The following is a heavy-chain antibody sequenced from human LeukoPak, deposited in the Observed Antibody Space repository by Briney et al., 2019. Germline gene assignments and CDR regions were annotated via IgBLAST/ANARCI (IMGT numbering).Heavy chain of an antibody. CDR2: IYTSGST. D-gene: IGHD5-12*01. Sequence: PSETLSLTCTVSGGSISSYYWSWLRQPAGKGLEWIGRIYTSGSTNYNPSLKSRVTMSVDTSKNQFSLKLSSVTDADTAVYYCARDRQYSGYDAYNWFDPWGQGTLVTVSS. V-gene: IGHV4-4*07. CDR3: ARDRQYSGYDAYNWFDP. CDR1: GGSISSYY. J-gene: IGHJ5*02.